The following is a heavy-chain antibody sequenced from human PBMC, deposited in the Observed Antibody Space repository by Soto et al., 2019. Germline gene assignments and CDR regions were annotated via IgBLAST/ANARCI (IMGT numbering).Heavy chain of an antibody. CDR2: IRSKANSYAT. D-gene: IGHD4-4*01. CDR1: GFTVSGSA. Sequence: PGGALRLSCAASGFTVSGSAMHWVRQASGKGLEWVGRIRSKANSYATAYAASGKGRFTISRDDSKNTAYLQMNSLKAEDTAVYYCTIGSTARGAFDIWGQGTMVTVSS. V-gene: IGHV3-73*01. J-gene: IGHJ3*02. CDR3: TIGSTARGAFDI.